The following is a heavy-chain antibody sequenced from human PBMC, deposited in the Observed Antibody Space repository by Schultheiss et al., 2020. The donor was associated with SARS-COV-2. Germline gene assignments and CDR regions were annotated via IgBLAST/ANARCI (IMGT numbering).Heavy chain of an antibody. Sequence: GGSLRLSCAASGFTFSSYAMSWVRQAPGKGLEWVAVISYDGSNKYYADSVKGRFTISRDNSKNTLYLQMNSLRAEDTAVYYCAKDPLEEVTMIVVVSAFDIWGQGTMVTVSS. D-gene: IGHD3-22*01. CDR3: AKDPLEEVTMIVVVSAFDI. CDR2: ISYDGSNK. CDR1: GFTFSSYA. J-gene: IGHJ3*02. V-gene: IGHV3-30*18.